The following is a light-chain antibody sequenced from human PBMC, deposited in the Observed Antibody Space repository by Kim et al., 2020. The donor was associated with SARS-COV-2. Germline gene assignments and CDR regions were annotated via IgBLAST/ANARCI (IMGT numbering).Light chain of an antibody. CDR2: YDS. V-gene: IGLV3-21*04. CDR1: NIGIKS. CDR3: QVWDYICVHLV. J-gene: IGLJ2*01. Sequence: SYELTQPPSVSVAPGKTASITCGGDNIGIKSVHWYQQKPGQAPLLVIHYDSDRPSGIPERFSGSNSWNTSTLTITWVEAGDEADYYCQVWDYICVHLVFG.